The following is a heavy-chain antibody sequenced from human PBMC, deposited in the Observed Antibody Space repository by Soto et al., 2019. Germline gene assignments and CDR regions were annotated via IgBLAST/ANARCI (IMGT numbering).Heavy chain of an antibody. D-gene: IGHD1-1*01. CDR3: ARDLASATGTFDY. V-gene: IGHV3-21*01. Sequence: GGSLRLSCAGSGFPFSGYSMNWVRQAPGKGLEWVSSISSSSNNMYYADSVKGRFTMSRDNAKNSLYLQMNSLRVNDTAVYYCARDLASATGTFDYWGQGTLVTVSS. J-gene: IGHJ4*02. CDR1: GFPFSGYS. CDR2: ISSSSNNM.